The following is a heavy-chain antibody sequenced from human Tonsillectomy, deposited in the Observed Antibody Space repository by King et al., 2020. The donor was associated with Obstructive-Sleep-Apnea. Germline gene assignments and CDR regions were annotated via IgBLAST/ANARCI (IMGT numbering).Heavy chain of an antibody. D-gene: IGHD3-10*01. CDR1: GGSISSYY. V-gene: IGHV4-59*01. CDR2: IYYSGST. CDR3: ARGITMVRGVIPRLDY. J-gene: IGHJ4*02. Sequence: QLQESGPGLVKPSETLSLTCTVSGGSISSYYWSWIRQPPGKGLEWIGYIYYSGSTNYNPSLKSRVTISVDTSKNQFSLKLSSVTAADTAVYYCARGITMVRGVIPRLDYWGQGTLVTVSS.